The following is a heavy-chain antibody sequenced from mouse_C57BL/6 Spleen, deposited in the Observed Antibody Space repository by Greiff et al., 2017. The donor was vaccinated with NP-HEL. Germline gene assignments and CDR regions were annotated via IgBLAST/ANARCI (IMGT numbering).Heavy chain of an antibody. D-gene: IGHD1-1*01. CDR1: GYSITSGYY. Sequence: EVKLEESGPGLVKPSQSLSLTCSVTGYSITSGYYWNWIRQSPGNKLEWMGYISYDGSNNYNPSLKNRISITRDTSKNQFFLKLNSVTTEDTATYYCAREDYGSSFYYFDYWGQGTTLTVSS. J-gene: IGHJ2*01. CDR2: ISYDGSN. CDR3: AREDYGSSFYYFDY. V-gene: IGHV3-6*01.